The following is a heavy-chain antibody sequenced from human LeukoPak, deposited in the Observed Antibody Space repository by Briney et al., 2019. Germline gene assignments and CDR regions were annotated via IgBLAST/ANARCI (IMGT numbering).Heavy chain of an antibody. V-gene: IGHV3-7*03. D-gene: IGHD6-19*01. Sequence: GGSLRLSCTASVFTLSSHWMKWVRQPQWKGLEWVANIKEGGSVKYYVDSVKGRFTISRDNTKNALYLQMNSLRADDTAVYFYARDSTWLLDYWGQGTLITVSS. CDR2: IKEGGSVK. CDR3: ARDSTWLLDY. CDR1: VFTLSSHW. J-gene: IGHJ4*02.